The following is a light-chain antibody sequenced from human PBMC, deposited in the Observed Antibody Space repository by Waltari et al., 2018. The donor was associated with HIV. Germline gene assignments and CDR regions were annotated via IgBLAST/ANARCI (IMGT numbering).Light chain of an antibody. CDR3: SSDAGSNNVV. CDR2: GVN. CDR1: SSDVGGYNY. V-gene: IGLV2-8*01. Sequence: QSVLTQPPSASGSPGQSVTISCTGTSSDVGGYNYVSWYQQHPGKAPKLMIYGVNKRPSGVPDRFAGSKSGNTASLTVSGLQAEDEAEDYCSSDAGSNNVVFGGGTKLTVL. J-gene: IGLJ2*01.